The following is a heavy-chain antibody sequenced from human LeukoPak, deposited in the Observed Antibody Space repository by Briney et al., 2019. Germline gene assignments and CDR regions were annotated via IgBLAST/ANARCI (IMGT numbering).Heavy chain of an antibody. CDR3: AIAYCEKQSVVRNDV. D-gene: IGHD6-19*01. CDR1: GFTFSSYA. V-gene: IGHV3-23*01. Sequence: GGSLRLSCAASGFTFSSYAMIWVRQAPGKGLEWVSAISGSGGSTYHVDSVKGRFTISRDNSKNTVYLQMNSLGVEDTAVYYLAIAYCEKQSVVRNDVWGQGTTVTVSS. CDR2: ISGSGGST. J-gene: IGHJ6*02.